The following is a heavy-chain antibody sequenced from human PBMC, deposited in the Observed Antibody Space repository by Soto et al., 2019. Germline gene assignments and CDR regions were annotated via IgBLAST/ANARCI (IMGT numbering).Heavy chain of an antibody. J-gene: IGHJ4*02. CDR3: ARARHYYDSSGYYDY. D-gene: IGHD3-22*01. V-gene: IGHV1-69*06. CDR1: GDTFSSYA. Sequence: SVKVSCKASGDTFSSYAVSWVRQAPGQGLEWMGGIIPIFGTANYAQKFQGRVTITADKSTSTAYMELSSLRSEDTAVYYCARARHYYDSSGYYDYWGQGTLVTVSS. CDR2: IIPIFGTA.